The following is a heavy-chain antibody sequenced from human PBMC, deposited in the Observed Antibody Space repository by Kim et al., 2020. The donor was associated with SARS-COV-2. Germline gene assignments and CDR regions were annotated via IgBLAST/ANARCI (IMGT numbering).Heavy chain of an antibody. CDR2: IYYSGST. V-gene: IGHV4-39*07. CDR1: GGSISSSSYY. CDR3: SSEGIAAAGEYYYYGMDV. Sequence: SETLSLTCTVSGGSISSSSYYWGWIRQPPGKGLEWIGSIYYSGSTYYNPSLKSRVTISVDTSKNQFSLKLSSVTAADTAVYYCSSEGIAAAGEYYYYGMDVWGQGTTVTVSS. D-gene: IGHD6-13*01. J-gene: IGHJ6*02.